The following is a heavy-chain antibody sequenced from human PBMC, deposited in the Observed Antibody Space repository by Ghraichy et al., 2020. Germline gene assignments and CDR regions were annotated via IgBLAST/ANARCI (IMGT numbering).Heavy chain of an antibody. J-gene: IGHJ3*02. CDR3: ARPKDFFRDAFDI. V-gene: IGHV5-51*01. CDR2: IYPGDSDT. CDR1: GYSFTSYW. Sequence: GESLNISCKGSGYSFTSYWIGWVRQMPGKGLEWMGIIYPGDSDTRYSPSFQGQVTISADKSISTAYLQWSSLKASDTAMYYCARPKDFFRDAFDIWGQGTMVTVSS.